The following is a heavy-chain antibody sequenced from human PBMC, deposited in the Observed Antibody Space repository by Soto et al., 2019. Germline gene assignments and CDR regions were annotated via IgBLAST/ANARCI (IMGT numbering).Heavy chain of an antibody. CDR3: ARDHYDFWSGYSIRLDY. J-gene: IGHJ4*02. Sequence: HPGGSLRLSCAASGFTFSSYEMNWVRQAPGKGLEWVSYISSSGSTIYYADSVKGRFTISRDNAKNSLYLQMNSLRAEDTAVYYCARDHYDFWSGYSIRLDYWGQGTLVTVSS. CDR1: GFTFSSYE. CDR2: ISSSGSTI. V-gene: IGHV3-48*03. D-gene: IGHD3-3*01.